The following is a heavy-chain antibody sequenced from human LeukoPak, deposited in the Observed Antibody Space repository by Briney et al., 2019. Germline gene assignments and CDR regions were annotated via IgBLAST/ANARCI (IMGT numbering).Heavy chain of an antibody. CDR2: IIPIFGTA. D-gene: IGHD3-10*01. CDR3: GTVWFGDYYYYYGMDV. Sequence: SVKVSCKASGGTFSSYAISWVRQASGQGLEWMGGIIPIFGTANYAQKFQGRVTITADESTSTAYMELSSLRSEDTAVYYCGTVWFGDYYYYYGMDVWGQGTTVTVSS. J-gene: IGHJ6*02. V-gene: IGHV1-69*01. CDR1: GGTFSSYA.